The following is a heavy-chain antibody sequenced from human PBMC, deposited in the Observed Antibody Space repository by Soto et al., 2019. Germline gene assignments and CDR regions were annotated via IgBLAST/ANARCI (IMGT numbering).Heavy chain of an antibody. CDR3: ARVRLSIAVNDALDV. D-gene: IGHD3-3*02. V-gene: IGHV3-30*14. CDR1: GFTFSDYV. CDR2: MTYDGATE. Sequence: QVHLVESGGGVVQPGRSLRLSCAASGFTFSDYVIHWVRQAAGKGLEWVASMTYDGATEYYADSVKGRFTMSRDNSKRTLSLQMNSLRPEDTAVYYCARVRLSIAVNDALDVWAKGQRSPSLQ. J-gene: IGHJ3*01.